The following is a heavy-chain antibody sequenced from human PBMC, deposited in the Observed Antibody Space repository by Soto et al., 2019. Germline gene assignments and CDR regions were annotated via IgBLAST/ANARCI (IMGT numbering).Heavy chain of an antibody. CDR3: ARDWNYVLDY. D-gene: IGHD1-7*01. J-gene: IGHJ4*02. Sequence: PGGSLRLSCAASGFTFSSYAMHWVRQAPGKGLEWVAVISYDGNNKYYADSVKGRFTISRDNSKNTLYLQMNSLRAEDTAVYYCARDWNYVLDYWGQGTLVTVSS. CDR1: GFTFSSYA. V-gene: IGHV3-30-3*01. CDR2: ISYDGNNK.